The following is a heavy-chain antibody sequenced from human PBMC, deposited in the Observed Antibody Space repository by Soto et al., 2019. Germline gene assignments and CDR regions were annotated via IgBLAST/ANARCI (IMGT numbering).Heavy chain of an antibody. CDR1: GGSISSGDYH. Sequence: SETLSLTCTVSGGSISSGDYHWSWIRQPPWKGLEWIGYIYYSGSTYYNPSLKSRVTISVDTSKNQFSLKLSSVTAADTAVYYCGRVQNYDYGGNYFDYWGQGXLVTVYS. V-gene: IGHV4-30-4*01. J-gene: IGHJ4*02. CDR3: GRVQNYDYGGNYFDY. D-gene: IGHD4-17*01. CDR2: IYYSGST.